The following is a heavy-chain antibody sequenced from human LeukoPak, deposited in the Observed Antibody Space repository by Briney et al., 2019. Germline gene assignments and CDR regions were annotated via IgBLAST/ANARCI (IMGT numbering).Heavy chain of an antibody. CDR3: ARRDTDIVGATDAFDI. J-gene: IGHJ3*02. D-gene: IGHD1-26*01. CDR1: GGSISSTSYY. V-gene: IGHV4-39*01. Sequence: PSETLSLTCTVSGGSISSTSYYWGWIRQPPGKGLEWIGYIYYSGSTYYNPSLKSRVTISVDTSKNQFSLKLTSVTAAGTAVYYCARRDTDIVGATDAFDIWGQGTMVTVSS. CDR2: IYYSGST.